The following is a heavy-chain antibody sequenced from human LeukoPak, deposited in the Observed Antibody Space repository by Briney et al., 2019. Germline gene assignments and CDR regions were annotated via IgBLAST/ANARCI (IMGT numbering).Heavy chain of an antibody. V-gene: IGHV3-23*01. J-gene: IGHJ3*02. CDR3: AKERKGSGYYYGAFDI. Sequence: PGGSLRLSCAASGFTFSNYTMSWVRQTPGKGLEWVSAISGSGGSTYYADSVKGRFTISRDNSKNTLYLQMNSLRAEDTAVYYCAKERKGSGYYYGAFDIWGQGTMVTVSS. D-gene: IGHD3-22*01. CDR2: ISGSGGST. CDR1: GFTFSNYT.